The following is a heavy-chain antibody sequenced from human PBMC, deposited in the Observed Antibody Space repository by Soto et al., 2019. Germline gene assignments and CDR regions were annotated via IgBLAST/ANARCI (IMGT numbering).Heavy chain of an antibody. Sequence: SETLSLTCTVSGGSISSGDYYWSWIRQPPGKGLEWIGYIYYSGSTYYNPSLKSRVTISVDTSKNQFSLKLSSVTAADTAVYYCARAAPGRITIFGVVMGSVDNWFDPWGQGTLVTGSS. CDR2: IYYSGST. CDR1: GGSISSGDYY. J-gene: IGHJ5*02. V-gene: IGHV4-30-4*01. D-gene: IGHD3-3*01. CDR3: ARAAPGRITIFGVVMGSVDNWFDP.